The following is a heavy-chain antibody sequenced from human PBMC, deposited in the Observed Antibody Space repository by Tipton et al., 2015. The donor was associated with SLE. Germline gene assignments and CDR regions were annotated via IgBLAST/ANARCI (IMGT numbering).Heavy chain of an antibody. Sequence: TLSLTCTVSGGSIGTYYWSWIRQPPGKGLEWVGYMYYDGITNYNPSLKSRVTISVDSSKNQFSLKLSSVTAADTAVYYCARVSSSTRYSFPFDFWGQGSLVTVSS. J-gene: IGHJ4*02. V-gene: IGHV4-59*07. CDR1: GGSIGTYY. CDR3: ARVSSSTRYSFPFDF. CDR2: MYYDGIT. D-gene: IGHD2-21*01.